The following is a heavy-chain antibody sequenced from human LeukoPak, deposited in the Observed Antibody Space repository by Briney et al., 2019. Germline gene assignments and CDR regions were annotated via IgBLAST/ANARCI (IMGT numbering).Heavy chain of an antibody. D-gene: IGHD4-23*01. CDR2: IYPSGST. J-gene: IGHJ4*02. Sequence: SETLSLSCTVSGFSISSGHYWSWIRQPAGKGLEWIGRIYPSGSTNYNPSLKSRVTMSLDTSKNQLSLKLSSVTAADTAVYYCARDWPRLRWSLDYWGQGTLVTVFS. CDR3: ARDWPRLRWSLDY. V-gene: IGHV4-4*07. CDR1: GFSISSGHY.